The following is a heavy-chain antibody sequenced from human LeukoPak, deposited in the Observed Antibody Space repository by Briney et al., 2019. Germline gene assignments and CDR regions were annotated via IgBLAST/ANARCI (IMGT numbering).Heavy chain of an antibody. J-gene: IGHJ3*02. V-gene: IGHV3-30*02. D-gene: IGHD6-13*01. Sequence: GGSLRLSCAASGFTYSSYGMHWVRQAPGKGLEWVAFIRYDGSNKYYADSVKGRFTISRDNSKNTLYLQMNSLRAEDTAVYYCATLYDRDSSSWYGFNAFDIWGQGTMVTVSS. CDR2: IRYDGSNK. CDR1: GFTYSSYG. CDR3: ATLYDRDSSSWYGFNAFDI.